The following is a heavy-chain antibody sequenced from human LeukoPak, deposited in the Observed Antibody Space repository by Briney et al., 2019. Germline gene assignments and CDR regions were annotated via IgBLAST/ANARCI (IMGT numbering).Heavy chain of an antibody. CDR2: IYSGGST. CDR3: ARVGQNAFDI. J-gene: IGHJ3*02. V-gene: IGHV3-66*01. CDR1: GFTVSSNY. Sequence: GGSLRLSCAASGFTVSSNYMNWVRRTPGKGLEWVSVIYSGGSTYYAGSVKGRFTISRDNSKNTLYLQMNSLRAEDTAVYYCARVGQNAFDIWGQGTMVTVSS.